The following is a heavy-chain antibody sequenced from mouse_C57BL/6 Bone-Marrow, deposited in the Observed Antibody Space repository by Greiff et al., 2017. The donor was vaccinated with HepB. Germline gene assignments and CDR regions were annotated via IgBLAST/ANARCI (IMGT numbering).Heavy chain of an antibody. V-gene: IGHV5-12*01. CDR3: YYGSSYGYFDV. D-gene: IGHD1-1*01. CDR2: ISNGGGST. CDR1: GFTFSDYY. J-gene: IGHJ1*03. Sequence: EVMLVESGGGLVQPGGSLKLSCAASGFTFSDYYMYWVRQTPEKRLEWVAYISNGGGSTYYPDTVKGRFTISRDNAKNTLYLQMSRLESEDTAMYYYYYGSSYGYFDVWGTGTTVTVSS.